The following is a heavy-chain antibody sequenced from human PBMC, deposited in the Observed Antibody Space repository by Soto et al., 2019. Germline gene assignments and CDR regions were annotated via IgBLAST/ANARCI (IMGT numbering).Heavy chain of an antibody. CDR1: GASIRSGGYY. CDR3: ARTYRYYESDHN. Sequence: PSGTLSLTCTVSGASIRSGGYYWSGIRQPPGKGLEWIGYIYYSVSTYYNPSLKSRVTISVDTSKNHFSLKLSSVTAADTAVYAWARTYRYYESDHNCVQGHLITLS. CDR2: IYYSVST. J-gene: IGHJ4*02. V-gene: IGHV4-30-4*01. D-gene: IGHD4-17*01.